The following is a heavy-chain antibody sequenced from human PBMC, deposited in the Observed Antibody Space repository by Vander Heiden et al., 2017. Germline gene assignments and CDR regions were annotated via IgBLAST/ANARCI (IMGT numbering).Heavy chain of an antibody. CDR3: AKATYYDFWSGSDFDY. D-gene: IGHD3-3*01. J-gene: IGHJ4*02. Sequence: EVQLLESGGGLVQPGGSLRLSCAASGFTFSSYAMSWVRQAPGKGVEWVSAISGSGGSTYYADSVKGRFTISRDNSKNTLYLQMNSLRAEDTAVYYCAKATYYDFWSGSDFDYWGQGTLVTVSS. V-gene: IGHV3-23*01. CDR1: GFTFSSYA. CDR2: ISGSGGST.